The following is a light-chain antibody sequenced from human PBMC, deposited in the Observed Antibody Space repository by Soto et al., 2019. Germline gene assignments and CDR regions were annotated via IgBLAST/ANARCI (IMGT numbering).Light chain of an antibody. Sequence: DIQMTQSPSSLSASVGDSVTITCRASERISKWLAWFQQKPGKVPKLLIFDASTLQTGVPSRFGGGGSGTEFTLTISGLQPDDFATYYCQQYNSYSPWTFGPGTKVDIK. CDR1: ERISKW. CDR3: QQYNSYSPWT. J-gene: IGKJ1*01. CDR2: DAS. V-gene: IGKV1-5*01.